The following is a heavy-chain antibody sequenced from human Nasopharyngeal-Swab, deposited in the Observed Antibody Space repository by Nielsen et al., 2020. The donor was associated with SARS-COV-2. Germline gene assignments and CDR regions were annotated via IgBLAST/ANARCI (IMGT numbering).Heavy chain of an antibody. CDR3: ARTPYSTRGLDFDY. CDR2: LDCDDDK. Sequence: SGPTLVKPTHTLTLTCTFSGFSLSTSGMCVSWIRQLPGKALEWHSRLDCDDDKYYSTSLKTRLTISKDTSKNQVVLTMTNMDTVDTATYYCARTPYSTRGLDFDYWGQGTLVTVSS. V-gene: IGHV2-70*11. D-gene: IGHD2/OR15-2a*01. J-gene: IGHJ4*02. CDR1: GFSLSTSGMC.